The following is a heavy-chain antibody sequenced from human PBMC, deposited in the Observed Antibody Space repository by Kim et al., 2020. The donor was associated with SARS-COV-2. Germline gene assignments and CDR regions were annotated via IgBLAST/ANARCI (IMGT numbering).Heavy chain of an antibody. D-gene: IGHD1-1*01. V-gene: IGHV3-53*01. Sequence: GGSLRLSCAASGFTVSSNYMSWVRQAPGKGLEWVSVIYSGGSTYYADSVKGRFTISRDNSKNTLYLQMNSLRAEDTAVYYCARDGERWGYYYYGMDVWGQGTTVTVSS. CDR1: GFTVSSNY. CDR2: IYSGGST. CDR3: ARDGERWGYYYYGMDV. J-gene: IGHJ6*02.